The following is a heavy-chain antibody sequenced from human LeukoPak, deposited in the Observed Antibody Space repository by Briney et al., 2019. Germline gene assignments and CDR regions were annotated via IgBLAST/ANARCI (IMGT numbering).Heavy chain of an antibody. CDR2: INPNSGGT. CDR3: ARAGLWFGESKHLDY. CDR1: GYTFTDYY. D-gene: IGHD3-10*01. Sequence: ASVSVSCKASGYTFTDYYMHWVRQAPGQGLEWMGWINPNSGGTNYAQKFQGRVTMTRDTSISTAYMELSRLRSDDTAVYYCARAGLWFGESKHLDYWGQGTLVTVSS. J-gene: IGHJ4*02. V-gene: IGHV1-2*02.